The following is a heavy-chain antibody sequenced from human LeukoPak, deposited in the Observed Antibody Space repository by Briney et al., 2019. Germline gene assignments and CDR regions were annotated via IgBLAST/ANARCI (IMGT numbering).Heavy chain of an antibody. CDR1: GFTFSSYA. V-gene: IGHV3-48*01. CDR3: ARDQMQWLVRGYYFGY. D-gene: IGHD6-19*01. Sequence: GGSLRLSCAASGFTFSSYAMSWVRQAPGKGLEWVSYISSSSSTIYYADSVKGRFTISRDNAKNSLYLRMNSLRAEDTAVYYCARDQMQWLVRGYYFGYWGQGTLVTVSS. CDR2: ISSSSSTI. J-gene: IGHJ4*02.